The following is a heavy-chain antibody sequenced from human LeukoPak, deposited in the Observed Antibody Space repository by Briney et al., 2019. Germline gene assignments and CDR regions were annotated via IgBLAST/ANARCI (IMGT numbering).Heavy chain of an antibody. Sequence: PSQTLSLTCAISGDSVSSANTAWNWIRQSPSRGLEWLGRTYYRSKWYTDYAVSVKSRLTINPDTSKNQFSLHLNSLSPEDMAVHYCARGWGFDFWGQGTLVTVSS. CDR1: GDSVSSANTA. V-gene: IGHV6-1*01. CDR3: ARGWGFDF. J-gene: IGHJ4*02. D-gene: IGHD7-27*01. CDR2: TYYRSKWYT.